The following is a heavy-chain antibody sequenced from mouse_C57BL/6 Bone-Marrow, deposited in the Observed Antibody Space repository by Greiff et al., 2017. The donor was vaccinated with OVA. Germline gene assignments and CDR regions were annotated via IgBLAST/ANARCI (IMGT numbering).Heavy chain of an antibody. Sequence: QVQLKESGPGLVQPSQSLSITCTVSGFSLTSYGVHWVRQSPGKGLEWLGVIWSGGSTDYNAAFISRLSISKDNSKSQVFFKMNSLQADDTAIYYCARRYGSSYSQAWFAYWGQGTLVTVSA. CDR2: IWSGGST. J-gene: IGHJ3*01. V-gene: IGHV2-2*01. CDR3: ARRYGSSYSQAWFAY. CDR1: GFSLTSYG. D-gene: IGHD1-1*01.